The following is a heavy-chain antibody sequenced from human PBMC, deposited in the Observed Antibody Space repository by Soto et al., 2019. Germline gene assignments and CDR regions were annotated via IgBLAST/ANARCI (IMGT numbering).Heavy chain of an antibody. CDR3: ARVTIFGVVISNV. V-gene: IGHV4-34*01. CDR2: INHSGST. D-gene: IGHD3-3*01. CDR1: GGSFSGYY. Sequence: SETLSLTCAVYGGSFSGYYWSWIRQPPGKGLEWIGEINHSGSTNYNPSLKSRVTISVDTSKNQFSLKLSSVTAADTAVYYCARVTIFGVVISNVWGKGTTVTVSS. J-gene: IGHJ6*04.